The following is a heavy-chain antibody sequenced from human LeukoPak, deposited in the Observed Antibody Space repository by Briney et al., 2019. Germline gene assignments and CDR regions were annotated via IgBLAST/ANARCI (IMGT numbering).Heavy chain of an antibody. V-gene: IGHV4-34*01. CDR1: GGSFSGYY. CDR2: INHSGST. J-gene: IGHJ4*02. CDR3: AILAPEPLDY. D-gene: IGHD1-14*01. Sequence: SETLSLTCADYGGSFSGYYWSWIRQPPGKGLEWIGEINHSGSTNYNPSLKSRVTISVDTSKNQFSLKLSSVTAADTAVYYCAILAPEPLDYWGQGTLVTVSS.